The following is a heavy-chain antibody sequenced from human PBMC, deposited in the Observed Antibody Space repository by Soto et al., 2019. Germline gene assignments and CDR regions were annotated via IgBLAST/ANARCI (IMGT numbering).Heavy chain of an antibody. D-gene: IGHD3-22*01. CDR3: ARTYYYDSSGPGDFDL. CDR2: IYYSGST. J-gene: IGHJ2*01. V-gene: IGHV4-59*01. Sequence: SETLSLTCTVSGGSISSYYWSWIRQPPGRGLEWIGYIYYSGSTNYNPSLKSRVTISVDTSRNQFSLKLSSVTAADTAVYYCARTYYYDSSGPGDFDLWGRGTLVTVSS. CDR1: GGSISSYY.